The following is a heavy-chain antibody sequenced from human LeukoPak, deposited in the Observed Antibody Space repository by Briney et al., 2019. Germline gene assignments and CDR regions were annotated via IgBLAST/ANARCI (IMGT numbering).Heavy chain of an antibody. J-gene: IGHJ4*02. CDR2: ISGGTT. D-gene: IGHD6-19*01. Sequence: GGSLRLSCTASGFTSGDYLMSWFRQAPGKGLEWIGFISGGTTEYAASVKGRFTISRDDSTSIAYLQMNSPTTEDTAVYYCSRGSGWLSVYWGQGTLVTVSS. CDR1: GFTSGDYL. V-gene: IGHV3-49*03. CDR3: SRGSGWLSVY.